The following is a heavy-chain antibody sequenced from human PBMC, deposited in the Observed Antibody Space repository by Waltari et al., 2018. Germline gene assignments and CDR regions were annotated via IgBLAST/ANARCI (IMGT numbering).Heavy chain of an antibody. D-gene: IGHD2-21*01. Sequence: EVQLLESGGGLVQPGGSLRLSCAASGFTFSSYAMTWVPQAQGKGRECDSTISASISSTYYADSVRGRFTISRDNSKSTLYLQMNSLRAEDTAVYYCAKEVTVIAPNGGFDYWGQGTLLTVSS. J-gene: IGHJ4*02. V-gene: IGHV3-23*01. CDR3: AKEVTVIAPNGGFDY. CDR1: GFTFSSYA. CDR2: ISASISST.